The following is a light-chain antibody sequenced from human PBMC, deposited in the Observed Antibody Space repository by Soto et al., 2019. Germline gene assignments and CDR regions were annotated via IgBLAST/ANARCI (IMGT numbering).Light chain of an antibody. CDR1: SSDIGGYDY. Sequence: QAVLTQPASVSGSPGQSITMSCTGASSDIGGYDYVSWYQHHPGEAPKLLIYDVTNRPSGVSNRFSASKSGNTASLTISGLQAEDEADYYCSSYTIRNTVVFGGGTKLTVL. J-gene: IGLJ2*01. CDR2: DVT. V-gene: IGLV2-14*01. CDR3: SSYTIRNTVV.